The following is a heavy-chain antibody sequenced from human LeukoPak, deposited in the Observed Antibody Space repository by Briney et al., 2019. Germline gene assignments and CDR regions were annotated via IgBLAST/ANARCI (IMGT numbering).Heavy chain of an antibody. V-gene: IGHV3-53*01. CDR2: LYTGGGT. CDR3: TRSGYRHPYHFDS. Sequence: GGSLRLSCAASGFTFDDYGMSWVRQAPGKGLQWVSVLYTGGGTDYADSVRGRFTISRDTSKNTLSLQMNSLRADDTAIYYCTRSGYRHPYHFDSWGQGTLVTVSS. D-gene: IGHD3-3*01. J-gene: IGHJ4*02. CDR1: GFTFDDYG.